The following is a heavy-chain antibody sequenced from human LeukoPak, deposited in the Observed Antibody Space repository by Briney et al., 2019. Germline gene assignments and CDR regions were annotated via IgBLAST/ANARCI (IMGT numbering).Heavy chain of an antibody. Sequence: SETLSLTCTVSGGSISSYYWSWIRQPAGKGLEWIGRIYTSGSTNYNPSLKSRVTMSVDTSKNQFSLKLSSVTAADTAVYYCAREPDLELRPYYYYMDVWGKGTTVTVSS. D-gene: IGHD1-7*01. CDR3: AREPDLELRPYYYYMDV. V-gene: IGHV4-4*07. J-gene: IGHJ6*03. CDR2: IYTSGST. CDR1: GGSISSYY.